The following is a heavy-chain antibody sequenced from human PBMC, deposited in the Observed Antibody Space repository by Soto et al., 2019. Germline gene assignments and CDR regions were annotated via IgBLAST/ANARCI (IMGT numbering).Heavy chain of an antibody. D-gene: IGHD4-17*01. CDR3: ARGHPTNDYGDNDAFDI. CDR2: INAGNGNT. Sequence: ASVKVSCKASGYTFTSYAMHWVRQAPGQRLEWMGWINAGNGNTKYSQKFQGRVTITRDTSAGTAYMELSSLRSEDTAVYYCARGHPTNDYGDNDAFDIWGQGTMVTVSS. CDR1: GYTFTSYA. J-gene: IGHJ3*02. V-gene: IGHV1-3*01.